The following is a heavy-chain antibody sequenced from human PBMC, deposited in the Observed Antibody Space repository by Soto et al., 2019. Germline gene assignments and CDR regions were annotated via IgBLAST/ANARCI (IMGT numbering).Heavy chain of an antibody. CDR3: ATRRSYDNPYGMDV. Sequence: SVKVSCKASGGTFSSYAISWVRQAPGQGLEWMGGIIPIFGTANYAQKFQGRVTITADESTSTAYMELSSLRSEDTAVYYCATRRSYDNPYGMDVWGQGTTVTVSS. V-gene: IGHV1-69*13. J-gene: IGHJ6*02. CDR1: GGTFSSYA. D-gene: IGHD3-9*01. CDR2: IIPIFGTA.